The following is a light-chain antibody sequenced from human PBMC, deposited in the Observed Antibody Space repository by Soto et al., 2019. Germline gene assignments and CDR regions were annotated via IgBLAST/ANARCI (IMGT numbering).Light chain of an antibody. CDR1: QTIRGL. J-gene: IGKJ5*01. Sequence: EIVLTQSPATLSLSPGERATLSCRTSQTIRGLLNWYQQRPGQAPRLLIYDTSNRATDIPARFSGSGSGTDFILTISSLDPEDFGVCFCQQRHNWPITFGQGTRLDIK. CDR2: DTS. V-gene: IGKV3-11*01. CDR3: QQRHNWPIT.